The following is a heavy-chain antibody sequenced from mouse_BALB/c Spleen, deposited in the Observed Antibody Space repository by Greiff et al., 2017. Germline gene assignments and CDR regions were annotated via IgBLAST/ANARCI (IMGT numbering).Heavy chain of an antibody. D-gene: IGHD1-1*02. CDR1: GFTFTDYY. J-gene: IGHJ4*01. CDR2: IRNKANGYTT. V-gene: IGHV7-3*02. CDR3: ARDGGYYAMDY. Sequence: EVQLVESGGGLVQSGGSLRLSCATSGFTFTDYYMSWVRQPPGKALEWLGFIRNKANGYTTEYSASVKGRFTISRDNSQSILYLQMNTLRAEDSATYYCARDGGYYAMDYWGQGTSVTVSS.